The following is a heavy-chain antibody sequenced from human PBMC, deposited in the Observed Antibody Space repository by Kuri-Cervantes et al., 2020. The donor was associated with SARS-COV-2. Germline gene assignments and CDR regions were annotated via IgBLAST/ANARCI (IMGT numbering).Heavy chain of an antibody. CDR1: YGTLTGYQ. J-gene: IGHJ5*02. V-gene: IGHV4-34*01. CDR3: ARGSYDFWSGYYTGCWFDP. CDR2: INHRGDT. Sequence: GSLRLSCALHYGTLTGYQWSWIRQPPGRGLEWIGGINHRGDTNYNPALESRVTISRDTSENQFSLRLTSVTAADTAVYYCARGSYDFWSGYYTGCWFDPWGQGTLVTVSS. D-gene: IGHD3-3*01.